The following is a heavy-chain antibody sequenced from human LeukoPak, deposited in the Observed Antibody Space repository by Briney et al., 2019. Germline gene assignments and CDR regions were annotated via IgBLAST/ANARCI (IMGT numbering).Heavy chain of an antibody. CDR1: GDSISSGSYY. CDR3: ARIKMYSSSWPFDY. J-gene: IGHJ4*02. CDR2: IYSSGST. V-gene: IGHV4-61*02. D-gene: IGHD6-13*01. Sequence: SQTLSLTCTVSGDSISSGSYYWSWIRQPAGKGLEWIGRIYSSGSTNYNPSLKSRVTMSVDTSKNQFSLKLSSVTAADTAVYYCARIKMYSSSWPFDYWGQGTLVTVSS.